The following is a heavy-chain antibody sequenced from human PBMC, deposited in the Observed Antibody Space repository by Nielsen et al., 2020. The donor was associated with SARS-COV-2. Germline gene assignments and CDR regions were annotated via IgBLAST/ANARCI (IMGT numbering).Heavy chain of an antibody. CDR2: ISYDGSNK. Sequence: WIRQPPGKGLEWVAVISYDGSNKYYADSVKGRFTISRDNSKNTLYLQMNSLRAEDTAVYYCAKDQGWELPLYYYYGMDVWGQGTTVTVSS. CDR3: AKDQGWELPLYYYYGMDV. V-gene: IGHV3-30*18. D-gene: IGHD1-26*01. J-gene: IGHJ6*02.